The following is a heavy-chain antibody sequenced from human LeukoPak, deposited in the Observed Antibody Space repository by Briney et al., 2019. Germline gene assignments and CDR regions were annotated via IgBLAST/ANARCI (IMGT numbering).Heavy chain of an antibody. CDR1: GFTFSSYG. CDR2: IWYDGSNK. J-gene: IGHJ4*02. CDR3: ARGEYYYDSSGYYTLDY. Sequence: LSGGSLRLSCAASGFTFSSYGMHWVRQAPGKGLEWVAVIWYDGSNKYYADSVKGRFTISRDNSKNTLYLQMNSLRAEDTAVYYYARGEYYYDSSGYYTLDYWGQGTLVTVSS. D-gene: IGHD3-22*01. V-gene: IGHV3-33*01.